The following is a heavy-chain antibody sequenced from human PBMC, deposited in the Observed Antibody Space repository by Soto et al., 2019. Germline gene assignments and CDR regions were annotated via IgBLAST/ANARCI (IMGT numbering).Heavy chain of an antibody. CDR3: AASCVACGGFNYYGMDV. J-gene: IGHJ6*02. CDR2: IYYSGTT. D-gene: IGHD2-21*01. Sequence: QVQLQESGPGLVKPSQTLSLTCTVSGGSISSGGYYWYWIRQHPGKGLEWIGYIYYSGTTYYNPSLKSRVTLSVDPSTTQFSLKMSSVTAADTAVYYCAASCVACGGFNYYGMDVWGQGTTVTVSS. CDR1: GGSISSGGYY. V-gene: IGHV4-31*03.